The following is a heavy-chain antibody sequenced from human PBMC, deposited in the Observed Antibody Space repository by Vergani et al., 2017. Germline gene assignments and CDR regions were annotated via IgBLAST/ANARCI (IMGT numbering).Heavy chain of an antibody. CDR3: ARFSTVTTEADYYYCMDV. V-gene: IGHV1-69*01. CDR2: IIPIFGTA. Sequence: QVQLVQSGAEVKKPGSSVKVSCKASGGTFSSYAISWVRQAPGQGLEWMGGIIPIFGTANYAQKFQGRVTITADESTSTADMELSSLRSEDTAVYYCARFSTVTTEADYYYCMDVWGKGTTVTVSS. J-gene: IGHJ6*03. D-gene: IGHD4-17*01. CDR1: GGTFSSYA.